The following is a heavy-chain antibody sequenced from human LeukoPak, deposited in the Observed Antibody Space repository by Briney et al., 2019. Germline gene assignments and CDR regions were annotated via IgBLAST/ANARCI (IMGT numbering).Heavy chain of an antibody. CDR2: INPNSGGT. CDR3: AKCGDFIAASYNWFDP. J-gene: IGHJ5*02. V-gene: IGHV1-2*06. Sequence: GASVKVSCKASGYTFTDYYMHWVRQAPGQGLEWMGRINPNSGGTKYAQKFQGRVTMTRDTSISTAYMELNRLTSDDTAVYYCAKCGDFIAASYNWFDPWGQGTLVTVSS. D-gene: IGHD6-13*01. CDR1: GYTFTDYY.